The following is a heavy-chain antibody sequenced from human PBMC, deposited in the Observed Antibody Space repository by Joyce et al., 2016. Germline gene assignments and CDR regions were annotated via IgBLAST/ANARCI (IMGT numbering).Heavy chain of an antibody. Sequence: EVQLVESGGGLVQPGGSLRLSCAASGFTFITYWMHWVPQAPGKGLGWVARINSDGSSTTSADSVKGRFTISRDNAKNTLYLQMNSLRAEDTAVYYCARGREGNSNPRVMDVWGQGTTVTVSS. V-gene: IGHV3-74*01. J-gene: IGHJ6*02. CDR3: ARGREGNSNPRVMDV. D-gene: IGHD1-1*01. CDR1: GFTFITYW. CDR2: INSDGSST.